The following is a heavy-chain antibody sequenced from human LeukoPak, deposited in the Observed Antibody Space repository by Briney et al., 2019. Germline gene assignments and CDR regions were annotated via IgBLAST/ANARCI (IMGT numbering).Heavy chain of an antibody. D-gene: IGHD5-18*01. CDR3: AREKSKIRAMDY. Sequence: GGSLRLSCAASGFTFSSYSMNWVRQAPGKGLEWVSSISSSSSYIYYADSVKGRFTISRDNAKSSLYLQMNSLRAEDTAVYYCAREKSKIRAMDYWGQGTLVTVSS. V-gene: IGHV3-21*01. J-gene: IGHJ4*02. CDR1: GFTFSSYS. CDR2: ISSSSSYI.